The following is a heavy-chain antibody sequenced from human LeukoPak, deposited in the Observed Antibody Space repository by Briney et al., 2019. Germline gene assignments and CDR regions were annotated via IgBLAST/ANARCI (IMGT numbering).Heavy chain of an antibody. CDR2: IIPIFGTA. D-gene: IGHD3-3*01. CDR3: ARDSLGRDFWSGYYRD. V-gene: IGHV1-69*05. CDR1: GYTFTGYY. Sequence: ASVKVSCKASGYTFTGYYMHWVRQAPGQGLEWMGGIIPIFGTANYAQKFQGRVTITTDESTSTAYMELSSLRSEDTAVYYCARDSLGRDFWSGYYRDWGQGTLVTVSS. J-gene: IGHJ4*02.